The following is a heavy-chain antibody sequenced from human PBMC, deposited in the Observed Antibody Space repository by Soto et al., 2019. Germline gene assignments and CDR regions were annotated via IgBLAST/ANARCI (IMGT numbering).Heavy chain of an antibody. CDR3: ARRAVVAVTGSLDNWLDP. D-gene: IGHD2-21*01. J-gene: IGHJ5*02. V-gene: IGHV4-59*01. CDR2: VYSSGST. Sequence: SETLSLTCTVSGVSISRYYWSWIRQPPGKGLEWIGYVYSSGSTNYNPSLKSRVTISVDTSRNQFSLKVNSVTAADTAVYYCARRAVVAVTGSLDNWLDPWGQGILVTVSS. CDR1: GVSISRYY.